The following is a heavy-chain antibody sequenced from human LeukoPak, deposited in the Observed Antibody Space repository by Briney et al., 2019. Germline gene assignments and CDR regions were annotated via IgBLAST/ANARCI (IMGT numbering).Heavy chain of an antibody. D-gene: IGHD4-17*01. CDR3: ARTSGYETVHGDYDRRFDY. CDR2: IYYSGST. J-gene: IGHJ4*02. V-gene: IGHV4-39*01. CDR1: GGSISSSSYY. Sequence: PSETLSLTCTVSGGSISSSSYYWGWIRQPPGKGLEWIGSIYYSGSTYYNPSLNSRVTISADTSKNQFSQNLNSVTAADTAVYYCARTSGYETVHGDYDRRFDYWGQGTLVTVSS.